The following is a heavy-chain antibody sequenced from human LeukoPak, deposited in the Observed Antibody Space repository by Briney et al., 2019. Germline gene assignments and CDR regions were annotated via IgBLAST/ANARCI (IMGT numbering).Heavy chain of an antibody. V-gene: IGHV3-30*04. Sequence: GGSLRLSCAASGFTFSSYAIHWVRQAPGKGLEWVAVISYDGGDKYYADSVKGRFTISRDNSKNTVCLEMNSLRAEDTAVYYCARDWEISGSRIDYWGQGTLVIVSS. D-gene: IGHD1-26*01. J-gene: IGHJ4*02. CDR2: ISYDGGDK. CDR1: GFTFSSYA. CDR3: ARDWEISGSRIDY.